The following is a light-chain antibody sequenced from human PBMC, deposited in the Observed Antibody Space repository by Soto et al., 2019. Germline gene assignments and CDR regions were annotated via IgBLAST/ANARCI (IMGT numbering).Light chain of an antibody. V-gene: IGLV2-14*01. Sequence: QSVLTQPASVSGSPGQSITISCTGTSSDVGNYIYVTWYQQHPGKAPKLLIYDASNRPSGVSSRFAGSKSGNTASLTISRLDAEDEADYYRNSKTTSNTWVFGGGTKLTVL. CDR1: SSDVGNYIY. CDR3: NSKTTSNTWV. CDR2: DAS. J-gene: IGLJ3*02.